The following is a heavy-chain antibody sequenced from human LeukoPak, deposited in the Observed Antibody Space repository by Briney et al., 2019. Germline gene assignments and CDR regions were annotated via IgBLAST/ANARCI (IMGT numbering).Heavy chain of an antibody. J-gene: IGHJ4*02. CDR1: GYTFTCYY. Sequence: ASVKVSCKASGYTFTCYYMHWVRQAPGQGLEWMGWINPNSGGTNYAQKFQGRVTMTRDTSISTAYMELSRLRSGDTAVYYCARQRYVVVVAATPELGYWGQGTLVTVSS. D-gene: IGHD2-15*01. CDR3: ARQRYVVVVAATPELGY. V-gene: IGHV1-2*02. CDR2: INPNSGGT.